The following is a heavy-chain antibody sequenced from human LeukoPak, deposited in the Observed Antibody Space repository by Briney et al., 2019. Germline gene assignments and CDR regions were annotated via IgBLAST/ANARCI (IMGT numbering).Heavy chain of an antibody. V-gene: IGHV5-51*01. D-gene: IGHD5-18*01. CDR2: IYPGDSDT. J-gene: IGHJ5*02. Sequence: GESLKISCEGSGFSFTSYWIGWVRQMPGKGLEWMGLIYPGDSDTRYSPSFQGQVTISADKSISTAYLQWSSLKASDTTVYYCAREFSYGSNYFDPWGQGTLVTVSS. CDR1: GFSFTSYW. CDR3: AREFSYGSNYFDP.